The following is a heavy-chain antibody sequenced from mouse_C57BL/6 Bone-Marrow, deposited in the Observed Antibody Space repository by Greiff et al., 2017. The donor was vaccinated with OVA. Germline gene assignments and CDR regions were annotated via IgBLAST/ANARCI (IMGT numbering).Heavy chain of an antibody. D-gene: IGHD2-4*01. Sequence: DVKLQESGGDLVKPGGSLKLSCAASGFTFSSYGMSWVRQTPDKRLEWVATISSGGRYTYSPDSVKGRFTISRDNAKNTLYRQMSSLKSEDTAMYYCARRPSYYDPAWFAYWGKGTLVTVSA. CDR1: GFTFSSYG. CDR2: ISSGGRYT. CDR3: ARRPSYYDPAWFAY. J-gene: IGHJ3*01. V-gene: IGHV5-6*02.